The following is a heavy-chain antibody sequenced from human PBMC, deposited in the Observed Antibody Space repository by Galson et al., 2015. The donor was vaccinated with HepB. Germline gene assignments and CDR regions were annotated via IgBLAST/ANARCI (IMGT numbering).Heavy chain of an antibody. J-gene: IGHJ3*02. V-gene: IGHV3-48*01. D-gene: IGHD3-16*01. CDR2: ISSGSSVT. CDR1: GFTFSSYS. CDR3: AREPGGEWSFDI. Sequence: SLRLSCAASGFTFSSYSMNWVRQAPGKGLEWISYISSGSSVTYYADSMKGRFTISRDNANNSLYLQMNSLRAEDTAVYYCAREPGGEWSFDIWGQWTMVTVSS.